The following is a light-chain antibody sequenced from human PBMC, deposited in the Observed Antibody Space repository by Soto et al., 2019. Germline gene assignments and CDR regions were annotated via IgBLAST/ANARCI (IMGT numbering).Light chain of an antibody. V-gene: IGLV2-8*01. CDR2: EVS. CDR1: SSDVGGYNY. J-gene: IGLJ2*01. Sequence: QSVLTQPPSASGSPGQSVTISCTGTSSDVGGYNYVSWYQQHPGKAPKLMIYEVSKRPSGVPDRFSGSKSGNTASLTVSGLQAEDEADYYCSSYAGSNNLVVFGGGTKQTVL. CDR3: SSYAGSNNLVV.